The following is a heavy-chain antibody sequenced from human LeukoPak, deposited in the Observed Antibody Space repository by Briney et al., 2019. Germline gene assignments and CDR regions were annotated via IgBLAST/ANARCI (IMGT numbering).Heavy chain of an antibody. D-gene: IGHD3-10*01. Sequence: GGSLRLSCAASGFTFSSYAMSWVRQAPRKGLEWVSGISHSGGSTYYADSVKGRFTISRDNSKNTLYLQMNSLTAEDTAVYYCAKDGVYGSGCCHYFDSWGQGTLVTVSS. J-gene: IGHJ4*02. CDR2: ISHSGGST. CDR1: GFTFSSYA. V-gene: IGHV3-23*01. CDR3: AKDGVYGSGCCHYFDS.